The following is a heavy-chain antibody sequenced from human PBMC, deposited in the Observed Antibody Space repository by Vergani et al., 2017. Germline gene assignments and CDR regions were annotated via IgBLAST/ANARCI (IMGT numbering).Heavy chain of an antibody. J-gene: IGHJ4*02. V-gene: IGHV3-21*04. CDR3: VYGHSNYDY. Sequence: EVQLVESGGGLVKPGGSLRLSCAASGFTFSSYSMYWVRQAPGKGLEWVSSISSSSSYIYYADSVKGRFTISRDNAKNSLYLQMNSLRAEDTAVYYCVYGHSNYDYWGQGTLVTVSS. D-gene: IGHD4-11*01. CDR1: GFTFSSYS. CDR2: ISSSSSYI.